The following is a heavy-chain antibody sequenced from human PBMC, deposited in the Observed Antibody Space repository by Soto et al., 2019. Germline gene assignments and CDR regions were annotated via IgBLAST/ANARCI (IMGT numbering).Heavy chain of an antibody. CDR3: AREEHSSFLGSHYSPYATDF. D-gene: IGHD6-6*01. J-gene: IGHJ6*02. V-gene: IGHV3-33*01. CDR2: IWYDGSNK. Sequence: GGSLRLSCAASGFTFSSYGMHWVRQAPGKGLEWVAVIWYDGSNKYYADSVKGRFTISRDNSKNTLYLQMNSLRAEDTAVYYCAREEHSSFLGSHYSPYATDFRCPGPMVTLSS. CDR1: GFTFSSYG.